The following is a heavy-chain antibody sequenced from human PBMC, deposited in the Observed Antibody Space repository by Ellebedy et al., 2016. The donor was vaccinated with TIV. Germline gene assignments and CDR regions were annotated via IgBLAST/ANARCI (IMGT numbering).Heavy chain of an antibody. D-gene: IGHD2-21*02. J-gene: IGHJ4*02. CDR3: ATAYCGGDCYSGRVYFDY. CDR1: GGSFSGYY. Sequence: SETLSLXXAVYGGSFSGYYWSWIRQPPGKGLEWIGEINHSGSTYYNPSLKSRVTISVDRSKNQFSLKLSSVTAADTAVYYCATAYCGGDCYSGRVYFDYWGQGTLVTVSS. V-gene: IGHV4-34*01. CDR2: INHSGST.